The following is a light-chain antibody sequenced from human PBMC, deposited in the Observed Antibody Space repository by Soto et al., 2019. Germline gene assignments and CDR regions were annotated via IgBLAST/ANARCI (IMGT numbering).Light chain of an antibody. CDR1: QSISSY. Sequence: DIQMTQSPSSLSASVGDRVTITCRASQSISSYLNWYQQKPGKAPKLLIYDASSLESGVPSRFSGSGSGTDFTLTISSLQPEDVATYYCQQSNSIPPWTFGQGTKVDIK. CDR2: DAS. V-gene: IGKV1-39*01. J-gene: IGKJ1*01. CDR3: QQSNSIPPWT.